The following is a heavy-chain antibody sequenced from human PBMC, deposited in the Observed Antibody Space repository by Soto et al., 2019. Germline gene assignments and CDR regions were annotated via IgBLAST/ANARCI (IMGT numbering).Heavy chain of an antibody. CDR1: GFTFSPYW. J-gene: IGHJ4*02. Sequence: GGSLRLSCAASGFTFSPYWMHWVRQVPGKGLEWVSGFNSDEGTTTYGDSVKGRFTMSTDKAKNTVYLEMNSLRGDDTAVYHCARDASDFSHPFDLWGQGTLVSVSS. CDR2: FNSDEGTT. V-gene: IGHV3-74*01. D-gene: IGHD2-21*02. CDR3: ARDASDFSHPFDL.